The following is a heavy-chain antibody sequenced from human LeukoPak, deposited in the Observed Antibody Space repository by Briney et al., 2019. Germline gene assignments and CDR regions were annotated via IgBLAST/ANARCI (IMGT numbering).Heavy chain of an antibody. CDR2: IYYSGST. CDR1: GGSVGSGSYY. D-gene: IGHD3-22*01. V-gene: IGHV4-61*01. J-gene: IGHJ4*02. Sequence: SETLSLTCTVSGGSVGSGSYYWRWIRQPPGKGLEWIGYIYYSGSTNYNPSLKSRVTISVDTSKNQFSLKLSSVTAADTAVYYCARGDYYDSSGYYPDGYYFDYWGQGTLVTVSS. CDR3: ARGDYYDSSGYYPDGYYFDY.